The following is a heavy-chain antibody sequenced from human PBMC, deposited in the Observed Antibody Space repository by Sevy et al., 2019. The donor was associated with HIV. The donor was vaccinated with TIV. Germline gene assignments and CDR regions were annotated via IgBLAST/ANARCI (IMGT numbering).Heavy chain of an antibody. Sequence: GGSLRLSCAASGFTFSKYSMSWVRQPPGKGLEWVSTLSFGCGEINYADSVKGRFTISRDNSKSSVYLQMNNLRPEDTAVYYCTREGCTKPHDYWGQGTMVTVSS. D-gene: IGHD2-8*01. J-gene: IGHJ4*02. CDR2: LSFGCGEI. CDR1: GFTFSKYS. CDR3: TREGCTKPHDY. V-gene: IGHV3-23*01.